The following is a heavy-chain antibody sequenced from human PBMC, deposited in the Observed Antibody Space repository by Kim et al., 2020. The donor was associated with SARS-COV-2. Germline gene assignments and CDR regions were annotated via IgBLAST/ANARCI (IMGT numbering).Heavy chain of an antibody. CDR3: ARGTGYCSGGSCYSGLRLFDY. CDR1: GGSISSYY. D-gene: IGHD2-15*01. J-gene: IGHJ4*02. V-gene: IGHV4-59*13. Sequence: SETLSLTCTVSGGSISSYYWSWIRQPPGKGLEWIGYIYYSGSTNYNPSLKSRVTISVDTSKNQFSLKLSSVTAADTAVYYCARGTGYCSGGSCYSGLRLFDYWGQGTLVTVSS. CDR2: IYYSGST.